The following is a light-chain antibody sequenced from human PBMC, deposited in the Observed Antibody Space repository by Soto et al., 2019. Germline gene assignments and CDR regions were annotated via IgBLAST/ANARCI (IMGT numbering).Light chain of an antibody. V-gene: IGLV2-14*03. CDR3: SSYTSTMTNV. J-gene: IGLJ1*01. Sequence: QSVLTQPAPVSGSPGQSITISCPGTSSAVGGFNSVSWYQLRPGTAPKLILYDVVDRPSGVSYRFSGSKSGNTASLTISGLQAADEADYFCSSYTSTMTNVFRSGNKVTVL. CDR2: DVV. CDR1: SSAVGGFNS.